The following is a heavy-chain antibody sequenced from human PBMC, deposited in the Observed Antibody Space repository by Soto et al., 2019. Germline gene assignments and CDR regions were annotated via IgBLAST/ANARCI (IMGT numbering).Heavy chain of an antibody. J-gene: IGHJ5*02. V-gene: IGHV3-23*01. Sequence: ASVKVSCAASGFTFSSYAMSWVRQAPGKGLEWVSAISGSGGSTYYADSVKGRLTISRDNSKNTLYLQMNSLRAEGTAVYYCAKDGSRGLRRDGWFDPWGQGTLVTVSS. CDR3: AKDGSRGLRRDGWFDP. D-gene: IGHD4-17*01. CDR2: ISGSGGST. CDR1: GFTFSSYA.